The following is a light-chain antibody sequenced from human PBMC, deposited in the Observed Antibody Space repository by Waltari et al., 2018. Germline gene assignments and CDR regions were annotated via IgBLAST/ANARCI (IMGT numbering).Light chain of an antibody. CDR2: SNN. CDR1: RSNVGSNT. J-gene: IGLJ1*01. CDR3: AAWDDSLNAYV. V-gene: IGLV1-44*01. Sequence: QSVLTQPPSASGTPGQTVTISSSGSRSNVGSNTVNWFPQVPGTAPKLLIYSNNQRPSGVPDRFSGSKSGPSASLAISGLQSGDEADYYCAAWDDSLNAYVFGTGTQVPVL.